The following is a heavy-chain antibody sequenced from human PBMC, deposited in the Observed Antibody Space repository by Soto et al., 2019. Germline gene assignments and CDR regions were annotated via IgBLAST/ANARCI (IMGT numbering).Heavy chain of an antibody. CDR2: ISYDGSNK. J-gene: IGHJ6*02. CDR3: ARGDREDIAVVVGARPGEYGVDG. V-gene: IGHV3-30-3*01. CDR1: GFTFSSYA. D-gene: IGHD2-15*01. Sequence: QVQLVESGGGVVQPGRSLRLSCAASGFTFSSYAMHWVRQAPGKGLECVAVISYDGSNKFYGDSVKGRFTISRDNSNNTLYLQINNLSYEDTAVYYCARGDREDIAVVVGARPGEYGVDGWGQGTTVTVSS.